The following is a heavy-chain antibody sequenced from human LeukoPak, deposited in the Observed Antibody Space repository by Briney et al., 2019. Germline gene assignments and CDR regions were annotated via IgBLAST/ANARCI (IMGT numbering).Heavy chain of an antibody. Sequence: SETLSPTCAVSGGSISSYYWSWIRQPPGKGLEWIGYIYSSGSTNYNPSLKSRVTISVDTSKNQFSLKLTSVTAADTAVYYCARAYYYGSGSYGLDYWGQGTLATVSS. CDR2: IYSSGST. D-gene: IGHD3-10*01. J-gene: IGHJ4*02. V-gene: IGHV4-59*01. CDR1: GGSISSYY. CDR3: ARAYYYGSGSYGLDY.